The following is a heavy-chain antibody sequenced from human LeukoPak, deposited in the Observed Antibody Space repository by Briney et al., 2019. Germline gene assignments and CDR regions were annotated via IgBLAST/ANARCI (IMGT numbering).Heavy chain of an antibody. Sequence: GGSLRFSCAASGFTFSNYAMSWVRQAPGKGLEWVSAISGSGLSTYYADSVKGRFTISRDTSKNTLYLQLNSLRTEDTAIYYCAKHTWDDGNPLGGIDFWGLGTLVTVSS. CDR1: GFTFSNYA. CDR3: AKHTWDDGNPLGGIDF. CDR2: ISGSGLST. D-gene: IGHD4-23*01. V-gene: IGHV3-23*01. J-gene: IGHJ4*02.